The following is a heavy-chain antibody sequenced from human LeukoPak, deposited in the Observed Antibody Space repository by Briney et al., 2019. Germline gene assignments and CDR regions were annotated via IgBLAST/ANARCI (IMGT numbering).Heavy chain of an antibody. CDR3: ARYYLQWLARSTNWFDP. Sequence: SETLSLTCAVYGGSFSGYYWSWIRQPPGKGLEWIGEINHSGSTNYNPSLKSRVTISVDTSKNQFSLKLSSVTAVDTAVYYCARYYLQWLARSTNWFDPWGQGTLVTVSS. CDR2: INHSGST. D-gene: IGHD6-19*01. J-gene: IGHJ5*02. CDR1: GGSFSGYY. V-gene: IGHV4-34*01.